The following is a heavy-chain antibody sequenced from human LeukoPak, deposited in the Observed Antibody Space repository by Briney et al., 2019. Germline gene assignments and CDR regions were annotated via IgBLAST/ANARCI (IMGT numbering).Heavy chain of an antibody. CDR1: GFTFSSYG. Sequence: AGGSLRLSCAASGFTFSSYGMHWVRQAPGKGLEWVAFIRYDGSNKYYADSVKGRFTISRDNSKNTLYLQMNSLRAEDTAVYYCARDFYSSPDYWGQGTLVTVSS. CDR3: ARDFYSSPDY. CDR2: IRYDGSNK. V-gene: IGHV3-30*02. J-gene: IGHJ4*02. D-gene: IGHD6-13*01.